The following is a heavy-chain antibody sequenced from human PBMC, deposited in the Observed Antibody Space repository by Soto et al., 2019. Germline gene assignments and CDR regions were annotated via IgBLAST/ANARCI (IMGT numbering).Heavy chain of an antibody. CDR2: ITSSGSFI. CDR1: GFTFSSYT. D-gene: IGHD3-10*01. J-gene: IGHJ4*01. V-gene: IGHV3-21*01. CDR3: ASLSRFALDY. Sequence: PGGSLRLSCAASGFTFSSYTMNWVRQAPGKGLEWVSSITSSGSFIHYTDSVQGRFTISRDNAKNSLYLQLNSLRAEDTAVYYCASLSRFALDYWGQGTLVTVSS.